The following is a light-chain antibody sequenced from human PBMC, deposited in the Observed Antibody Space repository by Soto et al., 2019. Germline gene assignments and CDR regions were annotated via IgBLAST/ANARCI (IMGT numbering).Light chain of an antibody. CDR1: QTVDVW. CDR3: QQYKTYWA. V-gene: IGKV1-5*03. J-gene: IGKJ1*01. CDR2: MAS. Sequence: DIQMTQSPSTLSASVGDRVIITCRASQTVDVWLAWYQQKPGKAPKLLIYMASSLESGVPSRFSGSGSGTEFTLTISSLQPEDFATYYCQQYKTYWAFGQGTKVEIK.